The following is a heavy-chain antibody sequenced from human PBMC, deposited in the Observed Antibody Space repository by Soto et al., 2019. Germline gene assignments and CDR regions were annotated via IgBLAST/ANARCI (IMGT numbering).Heavy chain of an antibody. Sequence: PGESLKISCKGSGYSFTSYWIGWVRQMPGKGLEWMGIIYPGDSDTRYSPSFQGQVTISADKSISTAYLQWSSLKASDTAMYYCARHGYRGSYHYYYYGMDVWGQGTTVTVSS. V-gene: IGHV5-51*01. J-gene: IGHJ6*02. CDR3: ARHGYRGSYHYYYYGMDV. D-gene: IGHD1-26*01. CDR1: GYSFTSYW. CDR2: IYPGDSDT.